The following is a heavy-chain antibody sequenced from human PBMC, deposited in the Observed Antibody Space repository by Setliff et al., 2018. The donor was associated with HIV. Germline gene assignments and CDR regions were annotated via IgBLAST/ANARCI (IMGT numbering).Heavy chain of an antibody. Sequence: SVKVSCKASGGTFSSYTISWARQAPGQGLEWMGRVIPILGIANNAQKFQGRVTMTADKSTSTAYMELSSLRSDDTAVYYCASTTYYYDSSGHPPGWFDPWGQGTLVTVSS. J-gene: IGHJ5*02. V-gene: IGHV1-69*02. D-gene: IGHD3-22*01. CDR1: GGTFSSYT. CDR2: VIPILGIA. CDR3: ASTTYYYDSSGHPPGWFDP.